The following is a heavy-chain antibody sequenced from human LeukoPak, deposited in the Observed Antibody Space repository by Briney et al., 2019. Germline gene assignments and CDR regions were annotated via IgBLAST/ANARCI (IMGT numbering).Heavy chain of an antibody. CDR2: ISARGIST. Sequence: GGSLRLSCAASGFTFGSYAMSWVRQAPGKGLEWFSAISARGISTYYADSVKGRFTISGDKSENTLYLRMNSLRAEDTAVYYCAKGYYDSAEGHFDHWGQGTLVTVSS. CDR3: AKGYYDSAEGHFDH. V-gene: IGHV3-23*01. CDR1: GFTFGSYA. D-gene: IGHD3-22*01. J-gene: IGHJ4*02.